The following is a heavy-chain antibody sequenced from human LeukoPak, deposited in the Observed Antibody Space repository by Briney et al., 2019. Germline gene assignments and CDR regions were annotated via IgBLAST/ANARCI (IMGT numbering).Heavy chain of an antibody. CDR1: GGSISTSSYY. Sequence: PSETLSLTCTVSGGSISTSSYYWGWVRQPPGKGLEWIGNIFYSGSTYYSLSLKSRLTISVDPSNNHFSLKVTSVTAADTAVYYCARGERGSDYWGQGTLITISS. V-gene: IGHV4-39*02. D-gene: IGHD5-24*01. J-gene: IGHJ4*02. CDR2: IFYSGST. CDR3: ARGERGSDY.